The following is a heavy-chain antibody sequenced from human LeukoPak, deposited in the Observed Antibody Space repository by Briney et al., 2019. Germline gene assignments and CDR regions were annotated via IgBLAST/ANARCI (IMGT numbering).Heavy chain of an antibody. J-gene: IGHJ2*01. D-gene: IGHD6-25*01. CDR3: ARDFFGIAAGRYFDL. CDR1: GGSISSSSYY. V-gene: IGHV4-39*07. Sequence: SETLSLTCTLSGGSISSSSYYWGWIRQPPGKGLEWIGIIYYSGSTYYNPSLKSRVTISVDTSKNQFSLKLSSVTAADTAVYYCARDFFGIAAGRYFDLWGRGTLVTVSS. CDR2: IYYSGST.